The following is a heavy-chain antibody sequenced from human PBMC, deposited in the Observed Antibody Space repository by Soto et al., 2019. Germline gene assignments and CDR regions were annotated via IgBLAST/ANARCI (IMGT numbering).Heavy chain of an antibody. J-gene: IGHJ6*01. V-gene: IGHV3-21*01. Sequence: EVQVVESGGGLVKPGGSLRLSCAASGFTFSTYSMNWVRQAPGKGLEWVASITSRSNYIYYADSVKGRCNISRDNAKNSLSLPRNSLRGEDTAVYYCARDGYRVRNAVDVWVLGSTVIVSS. D-gene: IGHD1-1*01. CDR3: ARDGYRVRNAVDV. CDR2: ITSRSNYI. CDR1: GFTFSTYS.